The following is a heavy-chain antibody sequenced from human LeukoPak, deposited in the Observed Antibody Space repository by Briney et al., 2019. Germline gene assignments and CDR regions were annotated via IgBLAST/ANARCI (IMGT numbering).Heavy chain of an antibody. V-gene: IGHV4-59*01. D-gene: IGHD6-13*01. J-gene: IGHJ6*03. CDR2: MYYSGGT. CDR1: GGSISNYY. CDR3: ARIKGLHSSPTHYYYMDV. Sequence: SETLSLTCTVSGGSISNYYWTWIRQPPGKGLEWIAYMYYSGGTNYNPSLKSRVTISVDTSKNQFSLKLSSVTVADTAVYYCARIKGLHSSPTHYYYMDVWGKGTTVTVSS.